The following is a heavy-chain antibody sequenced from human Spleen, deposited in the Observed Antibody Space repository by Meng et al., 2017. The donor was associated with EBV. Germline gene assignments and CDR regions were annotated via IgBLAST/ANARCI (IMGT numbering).Heavy chain of an antibody. V-gene: IGHV3-30*04. CDR3: ARESPNMAPCDY. D-gene: IGHD2/OR15-2a*01. CDR1: GFPFSTYA. Sequence: QVQLVESGGGVVQPGRSLRLSCAASGFPFSTYAMQWVRQAPGKGLEWVAAISYDGTNKYHADSVKGRFTISRDNSRNTLYLQMNSLRAEDTAVYYCARESPNMAPCDYWGQGTLVTVSS. CDR2: ISYDGTNK. J-gene: IGHJ4*02.